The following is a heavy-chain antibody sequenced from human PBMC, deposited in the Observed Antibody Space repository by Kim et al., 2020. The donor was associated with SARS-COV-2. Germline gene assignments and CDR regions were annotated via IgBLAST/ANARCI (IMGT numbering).Heavy chain of an antibody. CDR3: AKVGPYYDILSGFYGYNYYGMDV. CDR1: GFTFSSYA. D-gene: IGHD3-9*01. J-gene: IGHJ6*02. Sequence: GGSLRLSCAASGFTFSSYAMSWVRQAPGKGLEWVSAISGSGGSTYYADSVKGRFTISRDNSKNTLYVQMNSLRAEDTAVYHCAKVGPYYDILSGFYGYNYYGMDVWGQGTTVTVSS. V-gene: IGHV3-23*01. CDR2: ISGSGGST.